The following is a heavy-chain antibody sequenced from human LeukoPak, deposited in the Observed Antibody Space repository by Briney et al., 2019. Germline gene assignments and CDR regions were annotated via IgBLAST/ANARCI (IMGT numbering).Heavy chain of an antibody. CDR1: GFTFSSYG. J-gene: IGHJ4*02. CDR2: IWYDGSNK. D-gene: IGHD3-22*01. V-gene: IGHV3-33*01. Sequence: GRSLRLSCAASGFTFSSYGMHWVRQAPGKGLEWVAVIWYDGSNKYYTDSVKGRFAISRDDSKNTLYLQMNSLRAEDTAVYYCARAAYDSSGYLTLWGQGTLVTVSS. CDR3: ARAAYDSSGYLTL.